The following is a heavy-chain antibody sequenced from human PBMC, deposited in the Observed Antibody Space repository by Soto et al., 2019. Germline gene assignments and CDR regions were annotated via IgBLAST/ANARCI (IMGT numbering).Heavy chain of an antibody. D-gene: IGHD3-22*01. V-gene: IGHV4-59*08. Sequence: QVQLQESGPGLVKPSETLSLTCTVSGGSLSPNYWTWIRQPPGKGLEWIAYIYYSGTATNNPSRNGGVAISLDTSKNQISLTLSSVTAADTAVYYCARLGAYYQSLDPWGQGTLVTVSS. CDR3: ARLGAYYQSLDP. J-gene: IGHJ5*02. CDR2: IYYSGTA. CDR1: GGSLSPNY.